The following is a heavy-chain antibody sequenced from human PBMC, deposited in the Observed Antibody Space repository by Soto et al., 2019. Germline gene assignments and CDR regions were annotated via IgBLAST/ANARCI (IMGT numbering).Heavy chain of an antibody. CDR3: VRVLQAGDFDI. D-gene: IGHD2-21*01. CDR2: ISSTSTYI. J-gene: IGHJ3*02. Sequence: EVQLVESGGGLVKPGGSLRLSCVASDFTFRNYSLNWFRQAPGKGLEWVSAISSTSTYIYYADSLKGRFTISRDSAKKSVYLQMNSLRAQDTAIYYRVRVLQAGDFDIWGQGTRVTVS. CDR1: DFTFRNYS. V-gene: IGHV3-21*01.